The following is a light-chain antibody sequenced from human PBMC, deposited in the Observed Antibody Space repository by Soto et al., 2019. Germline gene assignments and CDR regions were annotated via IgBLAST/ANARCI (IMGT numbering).Light chain of an antibody. Sequence: EMVLTQSPATVSVSPGERATLSCRASQSVSSYLAWYQHKPGQAPRLLIYGASTRATGIPARFSGSGSGTEFTLTISSLQSEDFAVYYCQQYNSWAAITFGQGTRLEIK. CDR2: GAS. CDR3: QQYNSWAAIT. J-gene: IGKJ5*01. V-gene: IGKV3-15*01. CDR1: QSVSSY.